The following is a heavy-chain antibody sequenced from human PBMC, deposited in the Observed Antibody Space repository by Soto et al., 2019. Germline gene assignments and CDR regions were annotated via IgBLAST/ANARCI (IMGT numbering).Heavy chain of an antibody. V-gene: IGHV1-2*02. CDR1: RYIFTAYF. D-gene: IGHD1-1*01. J-gene: IGHJ5*01. CDR2: INPNNGAT. Sequence: QVQLVQSGAEVKKPGASVKVSCKAPRYIFTAYFMHWVRQAPGQGLEWMGWINPNNGATHYGLSFQGRVTITRNTSIQTALKELSSLKSDDTAVLYVASHDPGARFDPLGQGTLVIVSS. CDR3: ASHDPGARFDP.